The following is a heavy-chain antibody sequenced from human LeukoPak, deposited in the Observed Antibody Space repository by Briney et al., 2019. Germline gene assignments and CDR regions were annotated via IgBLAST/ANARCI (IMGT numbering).Heavy chain of an antibody. D-gene: IGHD3-10*01. V-gene: IGHV3-21*01. CDR2: ISSSSSYI. J-gene: IGHJ6*02. CDR3: ARDLGMVRGFPV. CDR1: GFTFSSYS. Sequence: GGSLRLSCAASGFTFSSYSMNWVRRAPGKGLEWVSSISSSSSYIYYADSVKGRFTISRDNAKNSLYLQMNSLRAEDTAVYYCARDLGMVRGFPVWGQGTTVTVSS.